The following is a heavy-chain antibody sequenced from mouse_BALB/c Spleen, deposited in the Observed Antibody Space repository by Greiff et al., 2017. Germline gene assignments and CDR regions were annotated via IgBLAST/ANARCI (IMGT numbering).Heavy chain of an antibody. CDR1: GYSITSDYA. CDR3: ARRGGYNAMDY. J-gene: IGHJ2*01. D-gene: IGHD2-2*01. Sequence: LMESGPGLVKPSQSLSLTCTVTGYSITSDYAWNWIRQFPGNKLEWMGYISYSGSTSYNPSLKSRISITRDTSKNQFFLQLNSVTTEDTATYYCARRGGYNAMDYWGQGTTLTVSS. V-gene: IGHV3-2*02. CDR2: ISYSGST.